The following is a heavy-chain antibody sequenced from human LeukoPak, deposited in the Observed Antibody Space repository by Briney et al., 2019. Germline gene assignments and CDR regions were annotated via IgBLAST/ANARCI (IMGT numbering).Heavy chain of an antibody. J-gene: IGHJ4*02. V-gene: IGHV3-74*01. CDR3: ARGRPHGNDY. CDR2: IASDGSST. D-gene: IGHD4-23*01. CDR1: GSTFSSYW. Sequence: GGSLRPSCAASGSTFSSYWMNWVRQAPGRGLVWVSRIASDGSSTTYADSVKGRFSISRDNAKNTLYLQMNSLRVEDTAVYYCARGRPHGNDYWGQGTLVTVSS.